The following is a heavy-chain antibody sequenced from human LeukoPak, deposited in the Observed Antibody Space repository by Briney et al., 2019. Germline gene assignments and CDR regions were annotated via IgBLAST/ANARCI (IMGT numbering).Heavy chain of an antibody. V-gene: IGHV4-31*03. J-gene: IGHJ4*02. CDR2: IYYSGST. CDR1: GGSISSGGYY. D-gene: IGHD6-6*01. Sequence: PSETLSLTCTVSGGSISSGGYYWSWIRQHPGKGLEWIGYIYYSGSTYYNPSLKSRVTISVDTSKNQFSLKLSSVTAANTAVYYCARRARASSSSVVIYYFDYWGQGTLVTVSS. CDR3: ARRARASSSSVVIYYFDY.